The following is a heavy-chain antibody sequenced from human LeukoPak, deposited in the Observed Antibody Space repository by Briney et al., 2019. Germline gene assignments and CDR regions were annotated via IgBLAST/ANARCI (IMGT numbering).Heavy chain of an antibody. CDR1: GFTFDDYA. J-gene: IGHJ4*02. CDR3: AKAGDSGSYYFDY. D-gene: IGHD1-26*01. Sequence: GRSLRLSCAASGFTFDDYAMHWVRQAPGKGLEWVSGISWNSGSIVYADSVKGRFTISRDNAKNSLYLQMNSLRAEDTALYYCAKAGDSGSYYFDYWGQGTLVTVSS. V-gene: IGHV3-9*01. CDR2: ISWNSGSI.